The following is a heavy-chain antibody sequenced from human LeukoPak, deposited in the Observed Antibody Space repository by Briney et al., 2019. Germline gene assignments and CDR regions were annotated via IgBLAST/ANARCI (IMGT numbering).Heavy chain of an antibody. CDR1: GVSFSGYY. Sequence: PSETLSLTCAVYGVSFSGYYWSWIRQPPGKGLEWIGEINHSGSTNYNPSLKSRVTISVDTSKNQFSLKLSSVTAADTAVYYCARGRVATPFDYWGQGTLVTVSS. V-gene: IGHV4-34*01. CDR2: INHSGST. CDR3: ARGRVATPFDY. D-gene: IGHD5-12*01. J-gene: IGHJ4*02.